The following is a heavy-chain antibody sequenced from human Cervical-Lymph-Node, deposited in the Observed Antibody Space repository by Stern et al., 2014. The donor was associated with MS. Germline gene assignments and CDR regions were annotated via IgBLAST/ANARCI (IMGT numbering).Heavy chain of an antibody. J-gene: IGHJ5*02. CDR3: ARGEGPTVPRPWVDFWGWFDP. CDR1: GASIYSYY. V-gene: IGHV4-59*01. D-gene: IGHD3-3*01. Sequence: QVQLQESGPGLVKPSETLSLTCSVSGASIYSYYWTWLRQPPGKGLERLGYIYYSDKISYNPSLNGRVTISLDKSKNQFSLTLNSVTAADTAVYYCARGEGPTVPRPWVDFWGWFDPWSQGTLVTVSS. CDR2: IYYSDKI.